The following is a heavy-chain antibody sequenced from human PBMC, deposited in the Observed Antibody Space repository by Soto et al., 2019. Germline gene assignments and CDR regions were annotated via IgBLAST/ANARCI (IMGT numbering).Heavy chain of an antibody. Sequence: GGSLRLSCAASGFTFSSYSMNWVRQAPGKGLEWVSYISSSSSTIYYADSVKGRFTISRDNAKNSLYLQMNSLRDEDTAVYYCARAPAYCSSTSCYTDPYYYYYGMDVWGQGTTVTVSS. D-gene: IGHD2-2*01. V-gene: IGHV3-48*02. CDR1: GFTFSSYS. J-gene: IGHJ6*02. CDR2: ISSSSSTI. CDR3: ARAPAYCSSTSCYTDPYYYYYGMDV.